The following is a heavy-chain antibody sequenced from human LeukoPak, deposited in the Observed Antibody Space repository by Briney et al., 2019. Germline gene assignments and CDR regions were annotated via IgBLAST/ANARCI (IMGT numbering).Heavy chain of an antibody. J-gene: IGHJ6*03. V-gene: IGHV3-7*01. CDR2: IKQDGSEK. CDR3: ARDVVYKGVISFYYYYYMDV. D-gene: IGHD3-10*01. Sequence: GGSLRLSCAASGFTFSSYWMSWVRQAPGKGLEWVANIKQDGSEKYYVDSVKGRFTISRDNAKNSLYLQMNSLRAEDTVVYYCARDVVYKGVISFYYYYYMDVWGKGTTVTVSS. CDR1: GFTFSSYW.